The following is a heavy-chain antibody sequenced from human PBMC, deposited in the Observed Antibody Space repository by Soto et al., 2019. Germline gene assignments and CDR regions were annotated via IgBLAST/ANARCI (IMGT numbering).Heavy chain of an antibody. V-gene: IGHV4-34*01. CDR1: GGSFSGYD. J-gene: IGHJ6*02. CDR3: ARGRNSDYSGRDV. Sequence: PSETLSLTCAVYGGSFSGYDWSWIRQPPGKGLEWIGEINHSGSTNYNPSLKSRVTISVDTSKNQFSLKLSSVTAADTAVYYCARGRNSDYSGRDVWAQGTPVTVSS. D-gene: IGHD2-21*01. CDR2: INHSGST.